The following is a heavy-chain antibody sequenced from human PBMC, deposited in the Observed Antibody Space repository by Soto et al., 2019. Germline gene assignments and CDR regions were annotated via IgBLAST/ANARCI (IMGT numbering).Heavy chain of an antibody. D-gene: IGHD3-10*01. Sequence: QITLKESGPTLVKPAQTLALTCSFSGFSLTTDGEGVGWVRQPPGEALEWLALSYWDDDERYSTSLKNRLTITKDPSKNQVVLIMTNMDPVDTATYYCAHSRNLITEDAQVGDFDYWGQGTLVTVSS. J-gene: IGHJ4*02. CDR2: SYWDDDE. V-gene: IGHV2-5*02. CDR1: GFSLTTDGEG. CDR3: AHSRNLITEDAQVGDFDY.